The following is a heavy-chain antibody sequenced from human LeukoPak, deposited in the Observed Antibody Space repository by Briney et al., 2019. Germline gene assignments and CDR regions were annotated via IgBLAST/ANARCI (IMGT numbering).Heavy chain of an antibody. D-gene: IGHD3-22*01. CDR1: GYSISSGYY. J-gene: IGHJ4*02. CDR3: ARKDYYDSLFDY. CDR2: IHHTGNT. Sequence: SETLSLTCTVSGYSISSGYYWGWVRQSPGKGLEWIGSIHHTGNTYYNPSLKSRVTISVDTSKNQFSLQLSSVTAADTAVYYCARKDYYDSLFDYWGQGSLVTVSS. V-gene: IGHV4-38-2*02.